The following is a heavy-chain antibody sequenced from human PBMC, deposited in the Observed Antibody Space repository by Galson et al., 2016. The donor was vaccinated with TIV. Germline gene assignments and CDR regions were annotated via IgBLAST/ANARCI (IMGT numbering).Heavy chain of an antibody. V-gene: IGHV3-33*06. D-gene: IGHD1-20*01. CDR3: AKEMGGPLTATRLYNWFDL. CDR2: IWYDGNTK. CDR1: GFTFGSYG. Sequence: SLRLSCAASGFTFGSYGMHWVRQAPGKGPEWVGVIWYDGNTKNYADFARGQFTISRDNTKNTLYLQMNSLRVEDTAVYYCAKEMGGPLTATRLYNWFDLWGQGTLVTVSS. J-gene: IGHJ5*02.